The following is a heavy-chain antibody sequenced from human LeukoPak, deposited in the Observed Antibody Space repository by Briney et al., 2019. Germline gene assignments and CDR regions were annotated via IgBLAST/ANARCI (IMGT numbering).Heavy chain of an antibody. Sequence: ASVKVSCKASGGTFSSYAISWVRQAPGQGLEWMGGIIPIFGTANYAQKSQGRVTITTDESTSTAYMELSSLRSEDTAVYYCARGITMSSSFDYWGQGTLVTVSS. CDR3: ARGITMSSSFDY. CDR2: IIPIFGTA. J-gene: IGHJ4*02. V-gene: IGHV1-69*05. CDR1: GGTFSSYA. D-gene: IGHD3-10*02.